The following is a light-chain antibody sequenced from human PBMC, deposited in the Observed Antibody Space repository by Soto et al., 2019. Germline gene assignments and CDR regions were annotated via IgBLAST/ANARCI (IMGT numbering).Light chain of an antibody. J-gene: IGKJ1*01. CDR1: QSVSTN. V-gene: IGKV3-15*01. CDR3: QQYHYWPPLT. Sequence: EVVVTQSPRTLSVSPGERAILSCRASQSVSTNVAWYQQKPGQAPRLLISGASTRAAGVSARFTGSGSGTEFTLTISSLQSDDFAVYYCQQYHYWPPLTFGPGTRVDIK. CDR2: GAS.